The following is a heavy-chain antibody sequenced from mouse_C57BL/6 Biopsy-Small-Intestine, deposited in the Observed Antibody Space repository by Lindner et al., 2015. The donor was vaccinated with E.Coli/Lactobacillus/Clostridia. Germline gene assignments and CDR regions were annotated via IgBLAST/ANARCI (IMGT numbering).Heavy chain of an antibody. Sequence: VQLQESGTELVRPGTSVKVSCKASGYAFTNYLIEWVKQRPGQGLEWIGVINPGTGGTNYNEKFKGKATLTADKSSSTAYMQLSSLTSEDSAVYFCARFSWDGDAMDYWGQGTSVTVSS. D-gene: IGHD4-1*01. CDR1: GYAFTNYL. CDR2: INPGTGGT. J-gene: IGHJ4*01. CDR3: ARFSWDGDAMDY. V-gene: IGHV1-54*01.